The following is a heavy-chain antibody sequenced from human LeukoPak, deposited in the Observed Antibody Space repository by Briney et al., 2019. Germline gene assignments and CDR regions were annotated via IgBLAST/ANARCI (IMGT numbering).Heavy chain of an antibody. J-gene: IGHJ6*02. CDR2: IIPIFGTA. V-gene: IGHV1-69*13. D-gene: IGHD3-10*01. Sequence: GASVKVSCKASGGTFSSYAISWVRQAPGQGLEWMGGIIPIFGTANYAQKFQGRVTITADESTSTAYMELSSLRSEDTAVYYCARRRFGELIPNYYYGMDVWGQGTTVTVSS. CDR3: ARRRFGELIPNYYYGMDV. CDR1: GGTFSSYA.